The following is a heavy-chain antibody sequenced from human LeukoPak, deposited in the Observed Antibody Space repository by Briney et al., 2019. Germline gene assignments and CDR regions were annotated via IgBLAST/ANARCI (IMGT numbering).Heavy chain of an antibody. CDR1: GFTFSSYA. CDR3: GREGATVATQIDY. V-gene: IGHV3-23*01. CDR2: ISGSGSTT. Sequence: PGGSLRLSCAASGFTFSSYAMTWVRQAPGKGLEWVSSISGSGSTTNYGDSVKGRFTISRDNPKNTLYLQMNSLRVEDTAVYFCGREGATVATQIDYWGQGTLATVFS. J-gene: IGHJ4*02. D-gene: IGHD4-23*01.